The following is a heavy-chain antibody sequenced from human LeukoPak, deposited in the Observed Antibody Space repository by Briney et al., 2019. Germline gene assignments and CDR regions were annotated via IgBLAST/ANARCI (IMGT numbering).Heavy chain of an antibody. V-gene: IGHV4-34*01. CDR1: GGSFSGYY. CDR2: INHSGST. CDR3: ARGASWPLYYFDY. J-gene: IGHJ4*02. D-gene: IGHD6-13*01. Sequence: PSETLSLTCAVYGGSFSGYYWSWIRQPPGKGLEWIGEINHSGSTNYNPSLKSRVTISVDTSKNRFSLKLSSVTAADTAVYYCARGASWPLYYFDYWGQGTLVTVSS.